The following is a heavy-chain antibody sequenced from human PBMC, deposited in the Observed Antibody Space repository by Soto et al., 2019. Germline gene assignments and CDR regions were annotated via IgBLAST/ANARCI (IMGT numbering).Heavy chain of an antibody. Sequence: EVQLLDSGGGLVQPGGSLRLSCAASGFTFSNYAMTWVRQGPGKGLEWVPGISGIGGRSYYADSVKGRFTISRDNSKSTLYLQMNSLRAEDTAVYYCAKAYFVWSSEQPYYFDYWGQGTLVTVSS. CDR1: GFTFSNYA. V-gene: IGHV3-23*01. CDR2: ISGIGGRS. J-gene: IGHJ4*02. D-gene: IGHD3-16*01. CDR3: AKAYFVWSSEQPYYFDY.